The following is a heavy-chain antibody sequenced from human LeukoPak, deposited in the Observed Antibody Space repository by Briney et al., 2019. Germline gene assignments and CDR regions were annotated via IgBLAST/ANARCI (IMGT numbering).Heavy chain of an antibody. J-gene: IGHJ4*02. CDR2: IYYSGST. V-gene: IGHV4-59*01. CDR3: ARAGRNPSYYDFWSGHKYFDY. CDR1: GGSISSYY. Sequence: SSETLSLTCTVSGGSISSYYWSWIRQPPGKGLEWIGYIYYSGSTNYNPSLKSRVTISVDTSKNQFSLKLSSVTAADTAVYYCARAGRNPSYYDFWSGHKYFDYWGQGTLVTVSS. D-gene: IGHD3-3*01.